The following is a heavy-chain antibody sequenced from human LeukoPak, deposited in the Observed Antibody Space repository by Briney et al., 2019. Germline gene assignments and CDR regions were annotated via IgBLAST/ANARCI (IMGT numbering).Heavy chain of an antibody. CDR1: GYTFTSYD. V-gene: IGHV1-69*05. CDR3: ARGGAFYCSGGSCKDHDAFDI. Sequence: ASVKVSCKASGYTFTSYDINWVRQAPGQGLEWMGRIIPIFGTANYAQRFQGRVTIATDESTSTAYMELSSLRSEDTAVYYCARGGAFYCSGGSCKDHDAFDIWGQGTMVTVSS. CDR2: IIPIFGTA. D-gene: IGHD2-15*01. J-gene: IGHJ3*02.